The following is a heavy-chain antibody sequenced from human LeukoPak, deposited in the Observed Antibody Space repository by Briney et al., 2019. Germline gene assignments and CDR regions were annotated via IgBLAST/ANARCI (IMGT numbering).Heavy chain of an antibody. D-gene: IGHD6-6*01. CDR3: ARSSSARSLCDP. V-gene: IGHV4-4*09. Sequence: SETLSLTCAVSGGSISSYYWSWIRQPPGKGLEWIGYIYTSGSTNYNPSLKSRVTISVDTSKNQFSLKLSSVTAADTAVYYLARSSSARSLCDPGGEETRVTLSS. J-gene: IGHJ5*02. CDR2: IYTSGST. CDR1: GGSISSYY.